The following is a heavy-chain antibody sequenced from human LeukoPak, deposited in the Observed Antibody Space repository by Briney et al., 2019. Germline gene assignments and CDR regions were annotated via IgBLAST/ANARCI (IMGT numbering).Heavy chain of an antibody. CDR2: ISGSGGST. CDR1: GFTSSSYA. V-gene: IGHV3-23*01. D-gene: IGHD1-26*01. CDR3: AKARWSGSYRNY. J-gene: IGHJ4*02. Sequence: PGGSLRLSCAASGFTSSSYAMSWVRQAPGKGLEWVSAISGSGGSTYYADSVKGRFTISRDNSKNTLYLQMNSLRAEDTAVYYCAKARWSGSYRNYWGQGTLVTVSS.